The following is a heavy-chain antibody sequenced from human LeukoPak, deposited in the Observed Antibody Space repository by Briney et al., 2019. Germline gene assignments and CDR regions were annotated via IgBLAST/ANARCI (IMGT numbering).Heavy chain of an antibody. V-gene: IGHV3-48*01. CDR1: GFTFSNAW. D-gene: IGHD5-18*01. CDR2: ISSSSSTI. Sequence: GGSLRLSCAASGFTFSNAWMNWVRQAPGKGLEWVSYISSSSSTIHYADSVKGRFTISRDNAKNSLYLQMNSLRAEDTAVYYCARDATAPMIDYWGQGTLVTVSS. J-gene: IGHJ4*02. CDR3: ARDATAPMIDY.